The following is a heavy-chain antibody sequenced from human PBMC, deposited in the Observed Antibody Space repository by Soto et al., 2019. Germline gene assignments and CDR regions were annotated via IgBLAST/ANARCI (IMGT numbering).Heavy chain of an antibody. Sequence: QVQLVESGGGVVQPGRSLRLSCAASGFTFSSYAMHWVRQAPGKGLEWVAVISYDGSNKYYADSVKGRFTISRDNSKNXLYLQMKSLRAEDTAVYYCARDMAGRELLTAPFDYWGQGTLVTVSS. V-gene: IGHV3-30-3*01. CDR1: GFTFSSYA. D-gene: IGHD1-26*01. CDR2: ISYDGSNK. J-gene: IGHJ4*02. CDR3: ARDMAGRELLTAPFDY.